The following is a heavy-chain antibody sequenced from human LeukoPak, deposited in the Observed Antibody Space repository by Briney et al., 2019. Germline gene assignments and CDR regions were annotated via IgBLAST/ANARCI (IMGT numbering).Heavy chain of an antibody. J-gene: IGHJ4*02. CDR2: IRNDGSKK. CDR3: AKDYHPHYYDSSGYAGTTDY. D-gene: IGHD3-22*01. Sequence: GGSLRLSCAASGFIFSSYGMHWVRQAPGKGLEWVAFIRNDGSKKYYADSVKGRFTISRDNSKNTLYLQMNSLRAEDTALYYCAKDYHPHYYDSSGYAGTTDYWGQGTLVTVSS. CDR1: GFIFSSYG. V-gene: IGHV3-30*02.